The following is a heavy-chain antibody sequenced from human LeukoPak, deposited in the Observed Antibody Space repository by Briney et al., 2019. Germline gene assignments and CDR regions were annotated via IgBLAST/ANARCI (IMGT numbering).Heavy chain of an antibody. D-gene: IGHD2-2*01. CDR1: GYTLTELS. Sequence: ASVKVSCKVSGYTLTELSMHWVRQAPGKGLEWMGGFDPEDGETIYAQKFQGRVTMTEDTSTDTAYMELSSLRSEDTAVYYCATLSVVVPAAISGFDPWGQGTLVTVSS. V-gene: IGHV1-24*01. CDR2: FDPEDGET. CDR3: ATLSVVVPAAISGFDP. J-gene: IGHJ5*02.